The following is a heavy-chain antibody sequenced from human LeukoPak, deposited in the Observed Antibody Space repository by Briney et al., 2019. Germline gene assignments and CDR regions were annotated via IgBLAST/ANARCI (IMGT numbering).Heavy chain of an antibody. CDR2: IYYSGST. Sequence: PSQTLSLTCTVSGGSISSGDYYWSWIRQPPGKGLEWIGYIYYSGSTYYNPSLKSRVTISVDTSKNQFSLKLSSVTAADTAVYYCARSAYCGGDCYRYYYYYYGMDVWGQGTTVTVSS. J-gene: IGHJ6*02. CDR1: GGSISSGDYY. V-gene: IGHV4-30-4*01. D-gene: IGHD2-21*02. CDR3: ARSAYCGGDCYRYYYYYYGMDV.